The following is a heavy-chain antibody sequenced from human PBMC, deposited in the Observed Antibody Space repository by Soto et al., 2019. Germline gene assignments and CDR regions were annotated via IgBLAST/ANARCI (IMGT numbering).Heavy chain of an antibody. J-gene: IGHJ6*02. CDR2: IYYSGST. Sequence: PSETLSLTCTVCGGSIGSYYWSWIRQPPGKGLEWIGYIYYSGSTNYNPSLKSRVTVSVDTTQNQFSLKLSSLTAADTAVYYCGRHPDYRNNNFYYDMDVWGQGTTVT. V-gene: IGHV4-59*08. CDR1: GGSIGSYY. CDR3: GRHPDYRNNNFYYDMDV. D-gene: IGHD4-4*01.